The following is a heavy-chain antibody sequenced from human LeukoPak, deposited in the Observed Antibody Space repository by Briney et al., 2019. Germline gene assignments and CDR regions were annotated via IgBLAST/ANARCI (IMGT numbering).Heavy chain of an antibody. CDR2: INPSGGST. Sequence: ASVKVSCKASGYTFTGYYMHWVRQAPGQGLEWMGIINPSGGSTTYTQKVQGRVAMTRDTSTSTVYMELSSLRSEDTAVYYCARNFHGVAVAGLDAFDIWGQGTMVTVSS. CDR1: GYTFTGYY. CDR3: ARNFHGVAVAGLDAFDI. V-gene: IGHV1-46*01. D-gene: IGHD6-19*01. J-gene: IGHJ3*02.